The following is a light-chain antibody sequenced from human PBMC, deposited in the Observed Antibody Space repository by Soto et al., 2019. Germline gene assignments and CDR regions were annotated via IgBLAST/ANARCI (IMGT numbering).Light chain of an antibody. CDR2: STT. CDR1: AGAVTSASY. CDR3: LLYYGGTIWV. V-gene: IGLV7-43*01. Sequence: VVPQPPSLTVSPGGTDTLTCASSAGAVTSASYANWFQQKPGQAPRPLIYSTTNKHSKTPARFSGSLLGGKAALTLSGVQPEDEAHYYCLLYYGGTIWVYGGGTKVTV. J-gene: IGLJ3*02.